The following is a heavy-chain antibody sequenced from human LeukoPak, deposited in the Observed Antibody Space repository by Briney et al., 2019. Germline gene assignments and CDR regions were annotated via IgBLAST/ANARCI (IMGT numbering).Heavy chain of an antibody. CDR2: IYTTGST. J-gene: IGHJ3*02. CDR1: GGYMRTYY. Sequence: SSETLSHTCGVSGGYMRTYYWSWIRQSAGKGLEWIGRIYTTGSTSYNPSLKSRVTMSVDTSNNQISLRLSSVTAADTAVYYCARDQIPTLSMPRGGAFDIWGQGTMVSVSS. D-gene: IGHD2/OR15-2a*01. CDR3: ARDQIPTLSMPRGGAFDI. V-gene: IGHV4-4*07.